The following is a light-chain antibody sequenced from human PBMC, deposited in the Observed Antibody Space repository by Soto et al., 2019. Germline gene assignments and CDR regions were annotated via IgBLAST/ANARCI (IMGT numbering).Light chain of an antibody. CDR2: EGS. CDR1: SSDVGSYNL. Sequence: QSALTQPASVSRSPGQSITISCTGTSSDVGSYNLVSWYQQHPGKAPKLMIYEGSKRPSGVSNRFSGSKSGNTASLTISGLQAEDEADYYCCSYAGSSTSPYVFGTGTKLTVL. CDR3: CSYAGSSTSPYV. J-gene: IGLJ1*01. V-gene: IGLV2-23*01.